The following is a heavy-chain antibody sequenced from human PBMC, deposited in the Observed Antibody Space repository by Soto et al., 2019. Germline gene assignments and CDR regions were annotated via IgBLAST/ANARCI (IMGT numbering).Heavy chain of an antibody. D-gene: IGHD3-10*01. CDR1: GGSISSYY. CDR2: IYYSGST. CDR3: ARHQLRFGPLDYYYGMDV. Sequence: PSETLSLTCTVSGGSISSYYWSWIRQPPGKGLEWIGYIYYSGSTNYNPSLKSRVTISVDTSKNQFSLKLSSVTAADTAVYYCARHQLRFGPLDYYYGMDVWGQGTTVTVSS. J-gene: IGHJ6*02. V-gene: IGHV4-59*08.